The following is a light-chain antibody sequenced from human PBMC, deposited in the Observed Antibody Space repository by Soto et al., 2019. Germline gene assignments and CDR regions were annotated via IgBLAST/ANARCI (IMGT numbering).Light chain of an antibody. CDR1: SSDVGTYNR. CDR2: EVT. J-gene: IGLJ3*02. CDR3: SLYTSSNTWV. Sequence: QSALTQPPSVSGSPGQSVTISCTGTSSDVGTYNRVSWYQQPPGTAPKLMIYEVTNRPSGVPDRFSGSKSDNTASLTISGLQAEDEADYYCSLYTSSNTWVFGGGTKLTVL. V-gene: IGLV2-18*01.